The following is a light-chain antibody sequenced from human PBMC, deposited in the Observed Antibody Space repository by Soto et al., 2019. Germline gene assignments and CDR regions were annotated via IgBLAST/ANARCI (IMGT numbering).Light chain of an antibody. V-gene: IGKV1-12*01. J-gene: IGKJ5*01. CDR2: GAS. CDR3: KRVILFPAT. CDR1: QGISNW. Sequence: DIQMTQSPSSVSASVGDRVTVTCRASQGISNWLAWYQQKAGRAPKLLISGASNLQRGVPSRFSGSGSGTNFKLPTGSRQPVDFATNFRKRVILFPATFGQGTRLEIK.